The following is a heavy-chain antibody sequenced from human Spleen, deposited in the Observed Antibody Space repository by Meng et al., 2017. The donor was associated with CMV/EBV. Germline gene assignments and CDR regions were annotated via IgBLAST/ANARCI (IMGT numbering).Heavy chain of an antibody. CDR3: ARLYCSSTSCLVWDV. CDR1: GFTFSSHA. Sequence: GESLKISCAASGFTFSSHAMSWVRQAPGKGLEWVATIKHDGSDKYYLDSVKGRFIISRDNAKNSLYVQMTSLRAEDTAVYYCARLYCSSTSCLVWDVWGQGTSVTVSS. J-gene: IGHJ6*02. CDR2: IKHDGSDK. V-gene: IGHV3-7*01. D-gene: IGHD2-2*01.